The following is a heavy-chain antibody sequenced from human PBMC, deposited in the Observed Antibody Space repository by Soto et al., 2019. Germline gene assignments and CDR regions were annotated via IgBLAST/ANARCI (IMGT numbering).Heavy chain of an antibody. V-gene: IGHV4-39*01. Sequence: PSETLSLTCTVSGGSISSSSYYWGWIRQPPGKGLEWIGSIYYSGSTYYNPSLKSRVTISVDTSKNQFSLKLSPVTAADTAVYYCARLAVNYYGSGSLLDYWGQGTLVTVSS. CDR2: IYYSGST. CDR3: ARLAVNYYGSGSLLDY. D-gene: IGHD3-10*01. CDR1: GGSISSSSYY. J-gene: IGHJ4*02.